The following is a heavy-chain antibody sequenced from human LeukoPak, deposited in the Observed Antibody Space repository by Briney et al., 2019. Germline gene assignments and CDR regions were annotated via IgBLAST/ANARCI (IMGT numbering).Heavy chain of an antibody. D-gene: IGHD4-23*01. Sequence: GRSLRLSCAASGFTFSSYGMHWVRQAPGKGLEWAAVIWYDGSNKYYADSVKGRFTISRDNSKNTLYLQMNSLRAEDTAVYYCARETIYGGNSGYFDYWGQGTLVTVSS. CDR1: GFTFSSYG. V-gene: IGHV3-33*01. J-gene: IGHJ4*02. CDR2: IWYDGSNK. CDR3: ARETIYGGNSGYFDY.